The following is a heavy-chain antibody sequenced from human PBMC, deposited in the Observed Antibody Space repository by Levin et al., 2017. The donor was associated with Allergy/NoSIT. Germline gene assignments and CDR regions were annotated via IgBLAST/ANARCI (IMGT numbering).Heavy chain of an antibody. D-gene: IGHD3-22*01. J-gene: IGHJ4*02. Sequence: NPGGSLRLSCAASGFTFNSAWMNWVRQAPGKGLEWLGRIKSTAEGGTTDYASPVEGRFSISRDDPKNMVYLQMNSLKTEDTAVYYCSTDAIPYYESTGYHPHWGQGTLVIVSS. CDR1: GFTFNSAW. CDR2: IKSTAEGGTT. CDR3: STDAIPYYESTGYHPH. V-gene: IGHV3-15*01.